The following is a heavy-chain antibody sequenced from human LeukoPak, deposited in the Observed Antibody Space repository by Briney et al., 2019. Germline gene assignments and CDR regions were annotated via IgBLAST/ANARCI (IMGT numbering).Heavy chain of an antibody. CDR2: ISGSGGST. CDR1: GFTFSSYA. Sequence: PGGSLRLSCAASGFTFSSYAMSWVRQAPGKGLGWVSAISGSGGSTYYADSVKGRFTISRDNSKNTLYLQMNSLRAEDTAVYYCAETIRSGGWYEDVGRLDYWGQGTLVTVSS. D-gene: IGHD6-19*01. J-gene: IGHJ4*02. V-gene: IGHV3-23*01. CDR3: AETIRSGGWYEDVGRLDY.